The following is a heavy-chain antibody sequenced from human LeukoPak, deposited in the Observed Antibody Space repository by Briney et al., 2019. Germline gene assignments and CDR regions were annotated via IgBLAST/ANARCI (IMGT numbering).Heavy chain of an antibody. CDR3: ARGPYYYDSSGYYNYYYYGMDV. J-gene: IGHJ6*02. Sequence: SETLSLTCAVYGGSFSGYYWSWIRQPPGKGLEWIGEINHSGSTNYNPSLKSRVTISVDTSKNQFFLKLSSVTAADTAVYYCARGPYYYDSSGYYNYYYYGMDVWGQGTTVTVSS. D-gene: IGHD3-22*01. CDR1: GGSFSGYY. V-gene: IGHV4-34*01. CDR2: INHSGST.